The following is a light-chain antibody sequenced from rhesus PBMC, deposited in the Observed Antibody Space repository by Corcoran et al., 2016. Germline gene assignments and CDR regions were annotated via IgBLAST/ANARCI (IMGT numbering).Light chain of an antibody. J-gene: IGKJ3*01. CDR2: RTS. V-gene: IGKV1-69*01. CDR1: QGIRNW. CDR3: QQHDSSPFT. Sequence: DIQMTQSPSSLSASVGDRVTITCRASQGIRNWLTWYQQKPGKAPKLLIYRTSNLETGVPSRFSGSGSGTDFTLTITSLQPEDIATSYCQQHDSSPFTFGPGTKLDIK.